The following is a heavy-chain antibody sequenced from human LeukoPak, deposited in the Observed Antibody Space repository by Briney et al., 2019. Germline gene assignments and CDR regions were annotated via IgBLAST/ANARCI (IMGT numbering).Heavy chain of an antibody. CDR2: INPNSGGT. CDR1: GYTFTGYY. J-gene: IGHJ5*02. CDR3: AREGVGIVVVPALFDP. V-gene: IGHV1-2*02. D-gene: IGHD2-2*01. Sequence: GASVTVSCKASGYTFTGYYMHWVRQAPGQGLEWMGWINPNSGGTNYAQKFQGRVTMTRDTSISTAYMELSRLRSDDTAVYYCAREGVGIVVVPALFDPWGQGTLVTVSS.